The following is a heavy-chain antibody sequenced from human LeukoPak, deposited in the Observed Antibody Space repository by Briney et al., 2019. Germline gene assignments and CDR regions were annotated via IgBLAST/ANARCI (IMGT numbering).Heavy chain of an antibody. D-gene: IGHD3-3*01. J-gene: IGHJ4*02. CDR1: GFTFSSYA. CDR2: ISGSGGST. Sequence: PGGSLRLSCAASGFTFSSYAMSWVRQAPGKGLDWVSAISGSGGSTYYADSVKGRFTISRDNSKNTLYLQMNSLRAEDTAVYYCAKDYDFWSGYPGFYFDYWGQGTLVTVSS. V-gene: IGHV3-23*01. CDR3: AKDYDFWSGYPGFYFDY.